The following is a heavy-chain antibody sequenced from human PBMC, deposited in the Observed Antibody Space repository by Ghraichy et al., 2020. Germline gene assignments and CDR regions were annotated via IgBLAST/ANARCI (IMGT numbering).Heavy chain of an antibody. D-gene: IGHD5-24*01. CDR1: GFTFITSW. CDR2: INQDGSGK. CDR3: ARDRGWLQFDY. J-gene: IGHJ4*02. Sequence: ESLNISCEASGFTFITSWMNWVRQTPDKGLESVASINQDGSGKTYLDSVRGRFTISRDNAKNSLSLQMNSLRAEDTAVYYCARDRGWLQFDYWGQGALVTVSS. V-gene: IGHV3-7*01.